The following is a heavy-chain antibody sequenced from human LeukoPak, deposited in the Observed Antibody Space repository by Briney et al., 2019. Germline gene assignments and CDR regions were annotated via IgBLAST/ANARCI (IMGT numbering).Heavy chain of an antibody. J-gene: IGHJ4*02. V-gene: IGHV3-23*01. Sequence: SGGSLRLSCAASGFTFSNYAMAWVRQAPGKGLEWVSGMTADGSQIYYADSMKGRYTISRDNSKNTLYLQMNSLRGEDTAVYFCVKRDYPDSSGYAPLFDHWGQGTLATVSP. CDR2: MTADGSQI. CDR1: GFTFSNYA. CDR3: VKRDYPDSSGYAPLFDH. D-gene: IGHD3-22*01.